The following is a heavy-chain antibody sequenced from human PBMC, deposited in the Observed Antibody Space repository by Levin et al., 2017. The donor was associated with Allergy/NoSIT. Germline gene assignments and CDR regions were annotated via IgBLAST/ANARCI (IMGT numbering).Heavy chain of an antibody. CDR1: GFTFDNFE. CDR2: ISSRGGTI. D-gene: IGHD3-10*02. V-gene: IGHV3-48*03. CDR3: ARDVRYNWFDP. J-gene: IGHJ5*02. Sequence: GGSLRLSCAASGFTFDNFEMNWVRQAPGKGLEWVSYISSRGGTIYYADSVKGRFTISRDNAKNSLYLQMNSLRAEDTAVYYCARDVRYNWFDPWGQGTLVTVSS.